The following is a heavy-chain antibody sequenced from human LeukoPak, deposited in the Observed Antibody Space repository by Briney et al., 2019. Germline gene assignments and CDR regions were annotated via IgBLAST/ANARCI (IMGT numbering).Heavy chain of an antibody. J-gene: IGHJ4*02. V-gene: IGHV3-30-3*01. Sequence: PGGSLRLSCAASGFTFSSYAMHWVRQAPGKGLEWVAVISYDGSNKYYADSVKGRFTISRDNSKNTLYLQMNSLRAEDTAVYYCARVGNSWFPPYDILTGLPQDWGQGTLVTVSS. CDR3: ARVGNSWFPPYDILTGLPQD. CDR2: ISYDGSNK. D-gene: IGHD3-9*01. CDR1: GFTFSSYA.